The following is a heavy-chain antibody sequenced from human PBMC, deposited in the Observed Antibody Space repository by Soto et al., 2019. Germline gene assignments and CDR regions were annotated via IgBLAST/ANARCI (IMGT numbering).Heavy chain of an antibody. J-gene: IGHJ5*02. CDR1: GGSISSYY. Sequence: SETLSLTCTVSGGSISSYYWSWIRQPPGKGLEWIGYIYYSGSTNYNPSLKSRVTISVDTSKNQFSLKLSSVTAADTAVYYCARDLTYYYDSSGYDNWFDPWGQGTLVTVSS. D-gene: IGHD3-22*01. CDR2: IYYSGST. V-gene: IGHV4-59*01. CDR3: ARDLTYYYDSSGYDNWFDP.